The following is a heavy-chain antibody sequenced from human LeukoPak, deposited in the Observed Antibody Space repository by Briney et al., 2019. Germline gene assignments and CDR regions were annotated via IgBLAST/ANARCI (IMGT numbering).Heavy chain of an antibody. CDR2: IIPIFGTA. J-gene: IGHJ6*03. V-gene: IGHV1-69*13. D-gene: IGHD4-23*01. CDR3: ARVHYGGTALAYYYYMDV. CDR1: GGTFSSYA. Sequence: EASVKVSCKASGGTFSSYAISWVRQAPGQGLEWMGGIIPIFGTANYAQKFQGRVTITADESTSTAYMELSSLRSEDTAVYYCARVHYGGTALAYYYYMDVWGKGTTVTVFS.